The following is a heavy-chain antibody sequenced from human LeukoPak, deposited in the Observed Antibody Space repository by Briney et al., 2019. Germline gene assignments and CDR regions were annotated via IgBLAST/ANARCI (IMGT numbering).Heavy chain of an antibody. V-gene: IGHV3-73*01. CDR2: IRSRASAYET. CDR1: GLSFSDAA. Sequence: GGSLRLSCAASGLSFSDAAIHWVRQASGKGLEWVGRIRSRASAYETAYGASGNGRFRVSRDDSKNTAYLQMDSLRTEETAVYYCLRQLIDSWGQGTLVTVSS. CDR3: LRQLIDS. J-gene: IGHJ4*02.